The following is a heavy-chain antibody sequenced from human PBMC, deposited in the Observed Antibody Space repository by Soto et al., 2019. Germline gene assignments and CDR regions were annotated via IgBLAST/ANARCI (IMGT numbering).Heavy chain of an antibody. D-gene: IGHD3-16*02. CDR3: ARHGDYIRGSYRYTGWFDP. V-gene: IGHV5-51*01. J-gene: IGHJ5*02. CDR2: IYPGDSDT. Sequence: GESLKISCKGSGYNKSSGYDFTNYWIAWVRQMPGKGLEWMGIIYPGDSDTRYSPSFQGQVTISVDKSMSTAYLQWSSLKASDTAMYYCARHGDYIRGSYRYTGWFDPWGQGTLVTVSS. CDR1: GYDFTNYW.